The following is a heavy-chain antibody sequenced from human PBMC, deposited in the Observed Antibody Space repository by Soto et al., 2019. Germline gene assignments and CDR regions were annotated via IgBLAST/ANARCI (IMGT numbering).Heavy chain of an antibody. Sequence: QVQLVQSGAEVNKPGASVKVSCKASGYTFTSYGISWVRQAPGQGLEWMGWISAYNGNTNYAQKLQGRVTMTTDTSTSTAYMELRSLRSDDTAVYYCASSQQLVTRSYYYYYMDVWGKGTTVTVSS. CDR1: GYTFTSYG. D-gene: IGHD6-13*01. J-gene: IGHJ6*03. V-gene: IGHV1-18*01. CDR3: ASSQQLVTRSYYYYYMDV. CDR2: ISAYNGNT.